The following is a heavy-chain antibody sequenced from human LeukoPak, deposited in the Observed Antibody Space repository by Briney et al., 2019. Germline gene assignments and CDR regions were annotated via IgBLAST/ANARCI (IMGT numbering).Heavy chain of an antibody. CDR1: GGSISSGSYY. D-gene: IGHD5-18*01. CDR2: IYTSGST. CDR3: ARVRYSYDAFDI. J-gene: IGHJ3*02. V-gene: IGHV4-61*02. Sequence: SETLSLTCTVSGGSISSGSYYWSWIRQPAGKGLEWIGRIYTSGSTNYNPSLKSRVTISVDTSKNQFSLKLSSVTAADTAVYYCARVRYSYDAFDIWGQGTMVTVPS.